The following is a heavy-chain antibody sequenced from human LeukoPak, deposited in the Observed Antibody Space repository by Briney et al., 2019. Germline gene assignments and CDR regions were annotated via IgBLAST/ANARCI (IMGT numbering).Heavy chain of an antibody. CDR3: ARDLNSGSYYDGSGF. Sequence: GRSLRLFCAASGLTFSSYGMHWVRQAPGKGLEWVAVISYDGSNKYYADSVKGRFTISRDNSKNTLYLQTNSLRAEDTALYYCARDLNSGSYYDGSGFWGQGTLVTVSS. D-gene: IGHD1-26*01. V-gene: IGHV3-30*03. CDR2: ISYDGSNK. CDR1: GLTFSSYG. J-gene: IGHJ4*02.